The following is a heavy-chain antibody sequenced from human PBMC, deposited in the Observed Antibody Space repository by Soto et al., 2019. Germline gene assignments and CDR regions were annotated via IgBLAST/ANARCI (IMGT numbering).Heavy chain of an antibody. CDR2: IYYGGST. CDR3: GRHPQNPDYGDSNDF. V-gene: IGHV4-59*08. Sequence: PSETLSLTCIVSGASISDYYWSWNRQPPGKGMEWIGYIYYGGSTNYNPALNSRVAISVDTSNNQFSLSLRSVTAADTAVYFCGRHPQNPDYGDSNDFWRQGPLVTVSS. CDR1: GASISDYY. J-gene: IGHJ4*02. D-gene: IGHD4-17*01.